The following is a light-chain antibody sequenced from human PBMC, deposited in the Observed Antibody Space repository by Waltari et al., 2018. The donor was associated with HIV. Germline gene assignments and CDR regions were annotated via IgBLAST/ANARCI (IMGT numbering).Light chain of an antibody. CDR2: RNE. J-gene: IGLJ1*01. V-gene: IGLV1-47*01. CDR3: AAWDDSLSCYV. CDR1: SSNIGSNY. Sequence: QSVLTQPPSASGTPGQRVTISCSGGSSNIGSNYVFWYQLLPGTAPKLLVYRNEHRPSGFPDRLTRSKSGTSASLAISGLRSEDEADYYCAAWDDSLSCYVFGTGTKVTVL.